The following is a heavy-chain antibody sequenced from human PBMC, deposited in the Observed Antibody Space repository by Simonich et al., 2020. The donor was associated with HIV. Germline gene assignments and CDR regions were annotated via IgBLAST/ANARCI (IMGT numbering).Heavy chain of an antibody. Sequence: QVHLQPWGAGLLKPSETLSLTCAVYGGSFSGYYWNWIRQPPGKGLEWIWEINHSGSTDDNSSLKSRGTISVDTSKNQFSLKLSAVTAADTAMYYCARRGGYAFDYWGQGTLVTVSS. J-gene: IGHJ4*02. CDR1: GGSFSGYY. CDR3: ARRGGYAFDY. CDR2: INHSGST. D-gene: IGHD5-12*01. V-gene: IGHV4-34*01.